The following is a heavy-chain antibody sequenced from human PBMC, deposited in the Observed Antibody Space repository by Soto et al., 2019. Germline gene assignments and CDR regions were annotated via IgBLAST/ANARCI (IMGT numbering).Heavy chain of an antibody. CDR2: IYSGGTT. Sequence: EVQLVETGGGLIQPGGSLRLSCAVSGFNVSSNYMNWVRRAPGKGLEWVSVIYSGGTTDYADSVKGRFTISRDSSKNTLYLQMNSLRAEDTAVYYCARGLSLSEWWFDYWGQGTLVTVSS. D-gene: IGHD2-8*01. CDR3: ARGLSLSEWWFDY. J-gene: IGHJ4*02. CDR1: GFNVSSNY. V-gene: IGHV3-53*02.